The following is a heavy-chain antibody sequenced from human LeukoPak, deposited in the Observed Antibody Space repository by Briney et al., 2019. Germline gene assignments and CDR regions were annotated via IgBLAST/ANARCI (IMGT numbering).Heavy chain of an antibody. CDR1: GYTYTSYY. D-gene: IGHD5-18*01. J-gene: IGHJ6*03. CDR2: INPGGRST. Sequence: ASVKVSCKASGYTYTSYYMHWVRQAPGQGLEWMGIINPGGRSTTYAQKFQGRITMTSDTSTSTVYMELSSLRFEDTAVYFCARVADTGMVFWFGESLGGDFYYMDVWGKGTTVTVSS. V-gene: IGHV1-46*01. CDR3: ARVADTGMVFWFGESLGGDFYYMDV.